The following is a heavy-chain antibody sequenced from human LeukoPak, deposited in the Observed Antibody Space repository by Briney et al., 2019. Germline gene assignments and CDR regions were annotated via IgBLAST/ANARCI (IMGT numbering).Heavy chain of an antibody. J-gene: IGHJ5*01. V-gene: IGHV3-74*01. CDR3: ARDRFHAVES. CDR1: GFTFTKNW. Sequence: GGSLRLSCAASGFTFTKNWMHWVRQATGKGLVWVSLIKDDGTTTAYADSVKGRFTISRDNAKNTVYLQMNSLRAEDTAIYYCARDRFHAVESWGQGTLVTVSS. D-gene: IGHD3-16*01. CDR2: IKDDGTTT.